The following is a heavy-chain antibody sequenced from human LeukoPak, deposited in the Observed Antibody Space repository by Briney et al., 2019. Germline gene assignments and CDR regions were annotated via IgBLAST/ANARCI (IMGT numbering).Heavy chain of an antibody. J-gene: IGHJ4*02. D-gene: IGHD6-6*01. Sequence: SETLSLTCAVYGGSFSGYYWSWIRQPPGKGLEWIGEINHSGSTNYNPSLKSRVTISLDTSNNQFSLKLSSVTAADTAVYYCARVRYSSSPHFDYWGQGTLVTVSS. CDR3: ARVRYSSSPHFDY. CDR1: GGSFSGYY. V-gene: IGHV4-34*01. CDR2: INHSGST.